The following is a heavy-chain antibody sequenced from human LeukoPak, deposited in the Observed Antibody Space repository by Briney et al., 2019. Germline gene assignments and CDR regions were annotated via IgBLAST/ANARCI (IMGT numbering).Heavy chain of an antibody. J-gene: IGHJ4*02. CDR3: ARDRRVWSGYYPFDY. D-gene: IGHD3-3*01. Sequence: GASVKDACKDSGYTFTSYGISWVRQAPGQGIEWMGWISAYNGNTNYAQKHQGRVTMTTDTSTSTAYMELRSLRSDDTAVYYCARDRRVWSGYYPFDYWGQGTLVTVSS. V-gene: IGHV1-18*01. CDR1: GYTFTSYG. CDR2: ISAYNGNT.